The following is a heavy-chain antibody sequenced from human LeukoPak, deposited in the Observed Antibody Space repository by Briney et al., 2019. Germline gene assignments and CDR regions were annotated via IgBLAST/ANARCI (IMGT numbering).Heavy chain of an antibody. V-gene: IGHV1-69*05. D-gene: IGHD4-17*01. CDR1: GGTFSSYA. J-gene: IGHJ4*02. CDR3: ARDAGGTGTTTGEY. Sequence: GASVKVSCKASGGTFSSYAISWVRQAPGQGLEWVGRIIPIFGTANYAQKFQGRVTITTDESTSTAHMELSSLRSEDTAVYYCARDAGGTGTTTGEYWGQGTLVTVSS. CDR2: IIPIFGTA.